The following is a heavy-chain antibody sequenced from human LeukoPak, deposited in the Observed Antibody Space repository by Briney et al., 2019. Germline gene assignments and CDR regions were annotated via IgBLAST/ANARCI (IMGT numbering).Heavy chain of an antibody. V-gene: IGHV3-7*01. CDR3: AREYGDGGFDY. CDR1: GFTFSDYY. CDR2: IKQDGSEK. J-gene: IGHJ4*02. D-gene: IGHD4-17*01. Sequence: GSLRLSCVASGFTFSDYYMSWVRQPPGKGLEWVANIKQDGSEKYYVDSVKGRFTISRDNAKNSLFLQMNSLRAEDTAVYYCAREYGDGGFDYWGQGTLVTASS.